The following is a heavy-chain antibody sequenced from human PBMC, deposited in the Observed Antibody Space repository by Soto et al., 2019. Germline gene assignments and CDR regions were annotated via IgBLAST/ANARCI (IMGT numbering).Heavy chain of an antibody. D-gene: IGHD1-26*01. Sequence: SETLSLTCAVYGGSFSGYFWSWIRQPPGKGLEWIGEINHSGSTNYNPSLKSRVTMSVDTSKNQFSLKLSSVTAADTAVYYCAKVVGPKNYLRPPHYNWFDPWGQGTLVTVSS. CDR2: INHSGST. V-gene: IGHV4-34*01. J-gene: IGHJ5*02. CDR1: GGSFSGYF. CDR3: AKVVGPKNYLRPPHYNWFDP.